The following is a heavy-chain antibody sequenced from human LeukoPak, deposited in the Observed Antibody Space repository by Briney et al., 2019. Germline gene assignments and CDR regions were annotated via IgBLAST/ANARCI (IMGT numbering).Heavy chain of an antibody. V-gene: IGHV3-7*04. J-gene: IGHJ3*02. D-gene: IGHD3-3*02. Sequence: GGSLRLSCAASGFTFSSYWMSWVRQAPGKGLEWVANIKQDGSEKYYVDSVKGRFTISRDNAKNSLYLQMNSLRAEDTAVYDCARGHRPIFGVVIKNAFDIWGQGTMVTVSS. CDR2: IKQDGSEK. CDR1: GFTFSSYW. CDR3: ARGHRPIFGVVIKNAFDI.